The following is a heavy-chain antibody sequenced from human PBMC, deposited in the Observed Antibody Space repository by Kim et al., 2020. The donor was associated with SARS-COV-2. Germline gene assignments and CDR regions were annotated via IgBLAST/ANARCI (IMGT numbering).Heavy chain of an antibody. CDR3: AKDAGLGAWGYFDY. J-gene: IGHJ4*02. D-gene: IGHD3-16*01. Sequence: GGSLRLSCAASGFTFSDYAMSWVRKAPGKGLEWVSAVRGNVDSIYDAKSAKGRFTISRDNSRNTLYLQMNSRRAEDTAVYYCAKDAGLGAWGYFDYWGQG. V-gene: IGHV3-23*01. CDR2: VRGNVDSI. CDR1: GFTFSDYA.